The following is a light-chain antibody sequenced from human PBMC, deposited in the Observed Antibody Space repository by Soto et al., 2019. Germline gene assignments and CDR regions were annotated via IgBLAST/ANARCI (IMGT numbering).Light chain of an antibody. CDR1: QSISSW. CDR2: GAS. J-gene: IGKJ1*01. CDR3: QENKSHS. V-gene: IGKV1-5*01. Sequence: DIQMTQSPSTLFAPVEDRVTICCRASQSISSWLAWYQQKPGKAPKLLIYGASSLESGVPSRVSGSGSGTEFTLTSSDLEPDEFEAYYCQENKSHSFGQGTKVDIK.